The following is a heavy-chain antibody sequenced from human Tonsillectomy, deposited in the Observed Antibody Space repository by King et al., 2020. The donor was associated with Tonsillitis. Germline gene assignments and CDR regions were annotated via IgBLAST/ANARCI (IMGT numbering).Heavy chain of an antibody. CDR3: ARGSRLGIYYFDY. CDR2: IYYSGST. J-gene: IGHJ4*02. CDR1: GGSISSSSYY. Sequence: LQLQESGPGLVKPSETLSLTCTVSGGSISSSSYYWGWIRQPPGKGLEWIGSIYYSGSTYYNPSLKSRVTMSVDTSNNQFSLKLSSVTAADTAVHYCARGSRLGIYYFDYWGQGTLVTVSS. V-gene: IGHV4-39*01. D-gene: IGHD3-22*01.